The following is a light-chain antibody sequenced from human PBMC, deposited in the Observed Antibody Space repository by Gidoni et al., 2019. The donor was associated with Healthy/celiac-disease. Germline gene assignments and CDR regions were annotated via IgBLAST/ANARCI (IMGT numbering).Light chain of an antibody. J-gene: IGKJ4*01. CDR1: QRISSW. Sequence: DIQMTQSPSTLSASVGDRVTITCRASQRISSWLTWYQQKPGKAPKLLIYKASSLESGVPSRCSGSGAGKEFTLTISSLQPDDFATYYCQQYNSYPLTFGGGTKVEIK. V-gene: IGKV1-5*03. CDR3: QQYNSYPLT. CDR2: KAS.